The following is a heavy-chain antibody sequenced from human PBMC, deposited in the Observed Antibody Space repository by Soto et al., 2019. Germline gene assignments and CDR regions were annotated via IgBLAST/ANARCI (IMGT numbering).Heavy chain of an antibody. CDR3: TRHGRPDITIFGVGAYNFVT. J-gene: IGHJ1*01. V-gene: IGHV4-39*01. Sequence: TLSLTCTVSGGSTRSSSYYWGWVRQPPGKGLEWIGSISYTTTSYYAPSLSSRAVISVDTAKNQFSLRLSSVTAADTAVYYCTRHGRPDITIFGVGAYNFVTWCQGTLVTVSS. CDR1: GGSTRSSSYY. D-gene: IGHD3-3*01. CDR2: ISYTTTS.